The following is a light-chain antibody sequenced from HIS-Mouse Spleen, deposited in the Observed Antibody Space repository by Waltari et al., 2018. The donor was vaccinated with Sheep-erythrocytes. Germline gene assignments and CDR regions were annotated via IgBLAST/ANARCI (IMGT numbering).Light chain of an antibody. CDR1: ALPTQY. CDR3: QSADSSVV. Sequence: SYELTQPPSVSVSPGQTARITFSGDALPTQYAYWYQQKPGQAPVLVIEKASERPSGIPARFAGSSSGTTVTLTISGVQAEDEADYYCQSADSSVVFGGGTKLTVL. V-gene: IGLV3-25*03. J-gene: IGLJ2*01. CDR2: KAS.